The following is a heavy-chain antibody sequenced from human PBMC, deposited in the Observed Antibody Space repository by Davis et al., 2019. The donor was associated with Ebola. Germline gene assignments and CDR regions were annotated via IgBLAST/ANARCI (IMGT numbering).Heavy chain of an antibody. CDR2: VSHDGITT. CDR1: GFTFSTFP. J-gene: IGHJ4*02. V-gene: IGHV3-30-3*01. Sequence: GESLKISCAASGFTFSTFPMHWVRQAPGKGLEWVAVVSHDGITTYYADSVKGRFTISRDNSNNTLYLQLNSLRAEDTAIYYCVRGNGGWPTGPYFDYWGQGTLVTVSS. CDR3: VRGNGGWPTGPYFDY. D-gene: IGHD6-19*01.